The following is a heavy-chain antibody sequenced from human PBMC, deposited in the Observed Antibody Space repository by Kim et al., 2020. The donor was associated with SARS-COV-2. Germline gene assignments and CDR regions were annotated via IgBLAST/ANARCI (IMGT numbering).Heavy chain of an antibody. Sequence: SETLSLTCAVYGGSFSGYYWSWIRQPPGKGLEWIGEINHSGSTNYNPSLKSRVTISVDTSKNQFSLKLSSVTAADTAVYYCARVVFYGNHFDYWGQGTLVTVSS. V-gene: IGHV4-34*01. CDR2: INHSGST. J-gene: IGHJ4*02. CDR3: ARVVFYGNHFDY. CDR1: GGSFSGYY. D-gene: IGHD4-4*01.